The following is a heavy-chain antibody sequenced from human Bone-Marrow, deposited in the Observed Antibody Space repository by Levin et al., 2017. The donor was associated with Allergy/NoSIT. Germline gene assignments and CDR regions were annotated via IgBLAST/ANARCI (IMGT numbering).Heavy chain of an antibody. Sequence: PGGSLRLSCAASGFILSGYTMHWFRQAPGKGLEWVALASYDGNYKQYADSVKGRFTISRDNSKNTLYLQMNSLRGDDSALYYCARDGRATAVDYWGQGTLVTVSS. J-gene: IGHJ4*02. CDR3: ARDGRATAVDY. V-gene: IGHV3-30*04. D-gene: IGHD3-10*01. CDR2: ASYDGNYK. CDR1: GFILSGYT.